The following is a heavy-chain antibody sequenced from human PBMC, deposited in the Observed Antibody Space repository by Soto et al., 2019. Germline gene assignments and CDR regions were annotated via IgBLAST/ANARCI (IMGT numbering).Heavy chain of an antibody. CDR1: GYTFTSYG. CDR3: ARDIVVVTAILGGGFDY. V-gene: IGHV1-18*01. D-gene: IGHD2-21*02. J-gene: IGHJ4*02. CDR2: ISAYNGNT. Sequence: QVQLVQSGAEVKKPGASVKVSCKASGYTFTSYGISWVRQAPGQGLEWMGWISAYNGNTNYAQKLQGRVTMTTDTSXSXXYMELRSLRSDDTAVYYCARDIVVVTAILGGGFDYWGQGTLVTVSS.